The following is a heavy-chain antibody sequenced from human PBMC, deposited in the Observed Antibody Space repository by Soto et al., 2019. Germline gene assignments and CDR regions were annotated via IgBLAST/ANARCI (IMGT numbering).Heavy chain of an antibody. Sequence: SETLSLTCTVSGGSISSYYWSWIRQPPGKGLEWIGYIYYSGSTNYNPSLKSRVTISRDNSKNTLYLQMNSLRAEDTAVYYCAKDEIDGSYYGFDYWGQGTLVTVSS. J-gene: IGHJ4*02. V-gene: IGHV4-59*12. CDR2: IYYSGST. CDR1: GGSISSYY. D-gene: IGHD1-26*01. CDR3: AKDEIDGSYYGFDY.